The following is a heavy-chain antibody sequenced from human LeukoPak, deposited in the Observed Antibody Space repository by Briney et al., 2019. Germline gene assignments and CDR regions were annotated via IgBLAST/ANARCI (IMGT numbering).Heavy chain of an antibody. CDR3: ARGDFWSGYYIFDY. CDR1: GGSISSYY. V-gene: IGHV4-59*01. J-gene: IGHJ4*02. CDR2: IYYSGST. D-gene: IGHD3-3*01. Sequence: SETLSLTCTVSGGSISSYYWSWIRQPPGKGLEWIGYIYYSGSTSYNPSLKSRVTISLDTSNNQFSLKLRSVTAADTAVYYCARGDFWSGYYIFDYWGQGALVTVSS.